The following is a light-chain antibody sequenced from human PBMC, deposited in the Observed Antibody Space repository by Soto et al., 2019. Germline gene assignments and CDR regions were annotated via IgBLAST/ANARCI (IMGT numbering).Light chain of an antibody. Sequence: QSALTQPASVSGSPGQSNTISCTGTRSDVGYYDYVSWYQQHPGKAPKLVIYDVSHRPSGVSNRFSGSKSGNTASLTISGLQAEDEGDYYCSSYTTTYTWMFGGGTKLTVL. J-gene: IGLJ3*02. V-gene: IGLV2-14*01. CDR1: RSDVGYYDY. CDR3: SSYTTTYTWM. CDR2: DVS.